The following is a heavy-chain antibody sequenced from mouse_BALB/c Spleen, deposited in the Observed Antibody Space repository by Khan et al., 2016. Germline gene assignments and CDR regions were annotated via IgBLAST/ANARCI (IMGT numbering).Heavy chain of an antibody. CDR1: GFTFSDAW. Sequence: EVKLEESGGGLVQPGGSMKLSCAASGFTFSDAWMDWVRQSPEKGLEWVAEIRNKANNHATYYAESVKGRFTISRYDSKSSVYLQMNSLRAEDAGIYYCTAYYGNFWFSYWGQGTLVTVSA. J-gene: IGHJ3*01. V-gene: IGHV6-6*01. CDR2: IRNKANNHAT. D-gene: IGHD2-10*01. CDR3: TAYYGNFWFSY.